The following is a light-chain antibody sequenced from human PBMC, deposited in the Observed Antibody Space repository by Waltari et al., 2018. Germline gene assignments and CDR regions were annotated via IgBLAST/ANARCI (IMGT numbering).Light chain of an antibody. CDR1: SSTIGRNY. CDR3: VAWDDSLSATV. Sequence: QSVLTQPPSASGTPGQRVTISCSGSSSTIGRNYVYWYQHLPGMAPKLLIYRNDQEPAGGPDRFSGSKSGTAASLAISELRSEDEADYYCVAWDDSLSATVFGGGTKLTVL. J-gene: IGLJ3*02. CDR2: RND. V-gene: IGLV1-47*01.